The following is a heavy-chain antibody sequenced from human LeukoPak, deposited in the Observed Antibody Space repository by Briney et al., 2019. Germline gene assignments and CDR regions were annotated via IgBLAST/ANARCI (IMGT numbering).Heavy chain of an antibody. D-gene: IGHD3-22*01. CDR3: ARDPLDYYDSSGCYYVY. V-gene: IGHV1-69*05. J-gene: IGHJ4*02. Sequence: GSSVKVSCKASGGTFSSYAISWVRQAPGQGLEWMGGIIPIFGTANYAQKFQGRVTITTDESTSTAYMELSSLRSEDTAVYYCARDPLDYYDSSGCYYVYWGQGTLVTVSS. CDR2: IIPIFGTA. CDR1: GGTFSSYA.